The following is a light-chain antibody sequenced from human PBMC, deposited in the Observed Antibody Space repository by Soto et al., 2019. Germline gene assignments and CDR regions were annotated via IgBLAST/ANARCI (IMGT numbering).Light chain of an antibody. CDR3: QQYCTTPYA. Sequence: DIVMSQSPDSLAVSLGERATINCKSSQSLLYSFTSKNCLGWYQLKPGQSPKLLIYWASTRESGVPDRFSGSGSGTDFTLTISSLQAEDVAVYYCQQYCTTPYAFGQGTKLEIK. V-gene: IGKV4-1*01. CDR2: WAS. CDR1: QSLLYSFTSKNC. J-gene: IGKJ2*01.